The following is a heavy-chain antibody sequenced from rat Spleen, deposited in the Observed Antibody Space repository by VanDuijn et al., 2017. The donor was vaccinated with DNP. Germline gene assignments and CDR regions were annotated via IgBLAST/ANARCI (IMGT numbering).Heavy chain of an antibody. Sequence: EVQLQESGPGLVKPSQSLSLTCSVTGYSITSNYWGWIRKFPGNKMEWMGHINYSGYTSYNPSLKSRISITRDTSKNQFFLQLNSVTTEDTATYYCARGVSSYYGYNSYWYFDFWGPGTMVTVSS. J-gene: IGHJ1*01. CDR2: INYSGYT. CDR1: GYSITSNY. V-gene: IGHV3-1*01. CDR3: ARGVSSYYGYNSYWYFDF. D-gene: IGHD1-9*01.